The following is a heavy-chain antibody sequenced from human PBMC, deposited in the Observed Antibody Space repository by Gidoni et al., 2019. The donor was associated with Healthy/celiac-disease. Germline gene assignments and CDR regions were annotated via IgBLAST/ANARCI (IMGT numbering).Heavy chain of an antibody. CDR3: ARGSRPPVEMATMELSYYYGMDV. CDR2: INHSGST. J-gene: IGHJ6*02. V-gene: IGHV4-34*01. CDR1: GGSFSGYY. Sequence: QVQLQQWGAGLLKPSEPLSLTCAVHGGSFSGYYWSWIRQPPGKGLEWIGEINHSGSTNYNPSLKSRVTISVDTSKNQFSLKLSSVTAADTAVYYCARGSRPPVEMATMELSYYYGMDVWGQGTTVTVSS. D-gene: IGHD5-12*01.